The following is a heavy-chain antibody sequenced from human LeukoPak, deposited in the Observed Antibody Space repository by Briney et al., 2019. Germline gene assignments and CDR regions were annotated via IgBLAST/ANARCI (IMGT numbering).Heavy chain of an antibody. V-gene: IGHV1-69*05. J-gene: IGHJ6*03. CDR3: ARDRQGGSYYMDV. CDR1: GGTFSSYA. CDR2: IIPIFGTA. D-gene: IGHD3-16*01. Sequence: SVKVSCKASGGTFSSYAISWVRQAPGQGLEWMGGIIPIFGTANYAQKFQGRVTITTDESTSTAYMELSSLRFEDTAVYYCARDRQGGSYYMDVWGKGTTVTVSS.